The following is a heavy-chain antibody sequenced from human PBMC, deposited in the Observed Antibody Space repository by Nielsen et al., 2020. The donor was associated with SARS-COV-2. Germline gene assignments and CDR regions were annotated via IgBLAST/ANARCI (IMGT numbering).Heavy chain of an antibody. Sequence: ASVKVSCTASGYTFTSYGISWVRQAPGQGLEWMVWISAYNGNTNYAQKLQGRVTMTTDTSTSTAYMELRSLRSDDTAVYYCARERSWYEIDAFDIWGQGTMVTVSS. D-gene: IGHD6-13*01. J-gene: IGHJ3*02. CDR3: ARERSWYEIDAFDI. CDR1: GYTFTSYG. CDR2: ISAYNGNT. V-gene: IGHV1-18*01.